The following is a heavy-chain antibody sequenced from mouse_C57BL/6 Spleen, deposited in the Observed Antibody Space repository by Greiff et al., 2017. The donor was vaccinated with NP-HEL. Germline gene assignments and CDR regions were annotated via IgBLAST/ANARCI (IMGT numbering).Heavy chain of an antibody. CDR2: IYPGDGDT. J-gene: IGHJ3*01. D-gene: IGHD2-3*01. V-gene: IGHV1-82*01. CDR3: ASGDGYPFAY. Sequence: ESGPELVKPGASVKISCKASGYAFSSSWMNWVKQRPGKGLEWIGRIYPGDGDTNYNGKFKGKATLTADKSSSTAYMQLSSLTSEDSAVYFCASGDGYPFAYWGQGTLVTVSA. CDR1: GYAFSSSW.